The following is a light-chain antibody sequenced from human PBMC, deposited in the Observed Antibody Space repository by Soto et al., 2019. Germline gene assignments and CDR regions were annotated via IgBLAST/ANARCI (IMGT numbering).Light chain of an antibody. Sequence: EIVITQSPATLSVSPGERATLSCRASQRVSRNLAWYQQKPGQAPRLLIYGASTRATGIPARFSGSGSETEFTLTISGLQSEDVAVYYCQQYNTWPPYTFGQGTRLEIK. CDR2: GAS. V-gene: IGKV3-15*01. CDR3: QQYNTWPPYT. CDR1: QRVSRN. J-gene: IGKJ5*01.